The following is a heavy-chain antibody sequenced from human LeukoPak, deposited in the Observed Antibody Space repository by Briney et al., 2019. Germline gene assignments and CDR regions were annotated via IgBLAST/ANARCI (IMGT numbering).Heavy chain of an antibody. CDR1: GFTFSSYG. D-gene: IGHD6-19*01. V-gene: IGHV3-33*01. CDR3: ARKISGWYWGLDH. J-gene: IGHJ4*02. CDR2: IWYDGSNK. Sequence: TGGSLRLSCAASGFTFSSYGMHWVRQAPGKGLEWVAVIWYDGSNKYYADSVKGRFTISRDNSKNTLYLQMNSLRAEDTAVYYCARKISGWYWGLDHWGQGTLVTVSS.